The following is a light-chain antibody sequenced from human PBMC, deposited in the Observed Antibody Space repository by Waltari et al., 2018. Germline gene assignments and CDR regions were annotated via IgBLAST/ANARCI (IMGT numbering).Light chain of an antibody. CDR3: NSRDRSGDVV. Sequence: SSELTQDVAVYVALGKTVRITGQGDRLSDYYASWYQQKAGQAPVLVIHGENKRPSGIPDRFSGSSSGNTASLTITGAQAGDEADYYCNSRDRSGDVVFGAGTKLTV. J-gene: IGLJ2*01. V-gene: IGLV3-19*01. CDR1: RLSDYY. CDR2: GEN.